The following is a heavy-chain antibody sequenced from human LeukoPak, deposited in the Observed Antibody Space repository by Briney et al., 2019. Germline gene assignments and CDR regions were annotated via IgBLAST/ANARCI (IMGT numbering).Heavy chain of an antibody. V-gene: IGHV3-9*01. CDR3: ARGDVLTTRLLDS. D-gene: IGHD3-9*01. CDR2: ITRFNAIL. J-gene: IGHJ4*02. CDR1: GFNFDDYA. Sequence: PGGSLRLSCAASGFNFDDYAMHWLRRAPGKGLQWVSGITRFNAILGYVDSVKGRFTISRDSAKNSLYLQMNSLRPEDTAFYYCARGDVLTTRLLDSWGLGTLVTVSS.